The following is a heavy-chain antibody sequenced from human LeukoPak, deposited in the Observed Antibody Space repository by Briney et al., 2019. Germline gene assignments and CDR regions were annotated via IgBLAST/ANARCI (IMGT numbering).Heavy chain of an antibody. Sequence: SETLSLTCTISGGSISSYYWSWIRQPPGKGLEWIGYIYYSGSTNYNPSLKSRVTISVDTSKNQFSLKLGSVTAADTAVYYCARHVPYYGMDVWGQGTTVTVSS. CDR2: IYYSGST. CDR3: ARHVPYYGMDV. V-gene: IGHV4-59*08. J-gene: IGHJ6*02. CDR1: GGSISSYY.